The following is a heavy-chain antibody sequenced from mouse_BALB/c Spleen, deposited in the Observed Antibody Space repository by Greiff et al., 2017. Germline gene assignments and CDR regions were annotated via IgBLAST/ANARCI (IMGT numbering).Heavy chain of an antibody. D-gene: IGHD1-2*01. CDR1: GYSITSDYA. CDR3: ARDYGYGFAY. CDR2: ISYSGST. J-gene: IGHJ3*01. Sequence: EVQRVESGPGLVKPSQSLSLTCTVTGYSITSDYAWNWIRQFPGNKLEWMGYISYSGSTSYNPSLKSRISITRDTSKNQFFLQLNSVTTEDTATYYCARDYGYGFAYWGQGTLVTVSA. V-gene: IGHV3-2*02.